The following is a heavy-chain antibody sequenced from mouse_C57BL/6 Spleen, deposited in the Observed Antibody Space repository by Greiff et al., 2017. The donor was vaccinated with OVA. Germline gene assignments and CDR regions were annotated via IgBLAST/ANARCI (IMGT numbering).Heavy chain of an antibody. Sequence: QVQLQQPGAELVRPGSSVKLSCKASGYTFTSYWMHWVKQRPIQGLEWIGNIDPSDSETHYNQKFKDKATLTVDKSSSTAYMQLSSLTSEDSAVYYCARGGQTGYFDVWGTGTTVTVSS. V-gene: IGHV1-52*01. CDR3: ARGGQTGYFDV. CDR2: IDPSDSET. CDR1: GYTFTSYW. D-gene: IGHD4-1*01. J-gene: IGHJ1*03.